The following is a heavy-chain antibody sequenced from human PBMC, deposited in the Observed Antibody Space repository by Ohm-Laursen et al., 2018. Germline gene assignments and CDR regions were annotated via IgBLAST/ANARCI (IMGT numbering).Heavy chain of an antibody. CDR3: AALSHYYDSSGYWTPDAFDI. CDR1: GFTFTSSA. Sequence: ASVKVSCKASGFTFTSSAMQWVRQARGQRLEWIGWIVVGSGNTNYAQKFQERVTITRDMSTSTAYMELSSLRSEDTAVYYCAALSHYYDSSGYWTPDAFDIWGQGTMVTVSS. J-gene: IGHJ3*02. CDR2: IVVGSGNT. D-gene: IGHD3-22*01. V-gene: IGHV1-58*02.